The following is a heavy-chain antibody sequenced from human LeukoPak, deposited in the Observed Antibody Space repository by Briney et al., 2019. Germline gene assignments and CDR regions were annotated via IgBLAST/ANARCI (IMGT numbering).Heavy chain of an antibody. CDR2: IYYSGSA. CDR1: GGSISSYY. V-gene: IGHV4-59*01. J-gene: IGHJ4*02. CDR3: ARSYGSGSYYPYYFDY. D-gene: IGHD3-10*01. Sequence: SETLSLTCTVSGGSISSYYWSWIRQPPGKGLEWIGYIYYSGSANYNPSLKSRVTISVDTSKNQFSLKLSSVTAADTAAYYCARSYGSGSYYPYYFDYWGQGTLVTVSS.